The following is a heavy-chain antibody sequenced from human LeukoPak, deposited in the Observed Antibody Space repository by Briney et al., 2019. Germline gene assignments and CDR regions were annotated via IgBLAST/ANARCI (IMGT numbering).Heavy chain of an antibody. V-gene: IGHV3-7*01. CDR1: GFIFSDFW. CDR3: AARESSMARSH. CDR2: INEDGSRE. D-gene: IGHD3-10*01. J-gene: IGHJ4*02. Sequence: GGSLRLSCAVSGFIFSDFWTHGGRQVPGKGLEWVANINEDGSREDYVDSVRGRFTISRDNARNSLYLHMNSLRAEDTALYSCAARESSMARSHWGQGTLVTVSS.